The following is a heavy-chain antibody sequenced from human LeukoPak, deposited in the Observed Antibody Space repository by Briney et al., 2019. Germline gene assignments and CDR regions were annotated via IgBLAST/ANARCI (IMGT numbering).Heavy chain of an antibody. CDR2: INTKGET. J-gene: IGHJ4*02. Sequence: SETLSLTCTVSGVSMSAYQWSWVRQSPEKGLEWIGCINTKGETSYNPSPKSRVTTSVDTSKSQFSLRLTSATAADTAVYYCARHPVLRYFDWLLPFDSWGQGTLVTVSS. D-gene: IGHD3-9*01. CDR3: ARHPVLRYFDWLLPFDS. V-gene: IGHV4-4*09. CDR1: GVSMSAYQ.